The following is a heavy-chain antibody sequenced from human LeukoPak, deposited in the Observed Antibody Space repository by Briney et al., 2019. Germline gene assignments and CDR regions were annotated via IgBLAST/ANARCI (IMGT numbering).Heavy chain of an antibody. CDR1: GGSISSYY. CDR3: ARDRRIAAAGNGGGGGWFDP. CDR2: IYTSGST. D-gene: IGHD6-13*01. Sequence: PSETLSLTCTVSGGSISSYYWSWIRQPAGKGLEWIGRIYTSGSTNYNPSLKSRVTMSVDTSKNQFSLKLGSVTAADTAVYYCARDRRIAAAGNGGGGGWFDPWGQGTLVTVSS. J-gene: IGHJ5*02. V-gene: IGHV4-4*07.